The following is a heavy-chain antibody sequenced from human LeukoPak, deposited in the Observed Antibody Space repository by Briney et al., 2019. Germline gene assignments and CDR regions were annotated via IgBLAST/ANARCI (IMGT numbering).Heavy chain of an antibody. Sequence: GASVKLSCRASGYTFTSYDINGVREATGQGLEWMVEMNPNSGNTGYAEKFQGRVTMTRNTSTSTAYMELSSLRSENTAVYYCARVGEKAAIPPYHYLDVWGQGTPVTVSS. V-gene: IGHV1-8*01. D-gene: IGHD2-21*02. J-gene: IGHJ6*03. CDR1: GYTFTSYD. CDR3: ARVGEKAAIPPYHYLDV. CDR2: MNPNSGNT.